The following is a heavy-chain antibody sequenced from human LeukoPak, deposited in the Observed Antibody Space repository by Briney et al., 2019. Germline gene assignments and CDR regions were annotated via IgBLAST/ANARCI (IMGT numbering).Heavy chain of an antibody. CDR1: GGSISSYY. CDR2: INDSGTT. V-gene: IGHV4-59*08. J-gene: IGHJ5*02. D-gene: IGHD3-9*01. Sequence: PSETLSLTCTLSGGSISSYYWSWIRQPPGEGLGGIGYINDSGTTNYNPSLKSRVTISVDTSKNQFSLKLSSVTAADTAVYYCARGRYSPLDPWGQGTLVTVSS. CDR3: ARGRYSPLDP.